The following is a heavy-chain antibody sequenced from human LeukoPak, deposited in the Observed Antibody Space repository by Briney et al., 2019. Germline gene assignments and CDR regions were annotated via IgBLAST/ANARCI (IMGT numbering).Heavy chain of an antibody. CDR1: GFTFSSYG. D-gene: IGHD3-10*01. Sequence: PGGSLRLSCAASGFTFSSYGMHWVRQAPGKGLEWVAFIQYDGSKKYYADSVKGRFTISGDNSKNTLYLEMNSLRAEDTAVYYCAKDIGSYYDYWGQGILVTVS. CDR2: IQYDGSKK. CDR3: AKDIGSYYDY. J-gene: IGHJ4*02. V-gene: IGHV3-30*02.